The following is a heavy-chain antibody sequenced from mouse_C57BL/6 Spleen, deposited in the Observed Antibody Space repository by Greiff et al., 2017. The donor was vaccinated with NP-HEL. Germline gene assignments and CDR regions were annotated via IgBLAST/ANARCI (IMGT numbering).Heavy chain of an antibody. J-gene: IGHJ4*01. Sequence: VQRVESGPGLVQPSQSLSITCTVSGFSLTSYGVHWVRQSPGKGLEWLGVIWRGGSTDYNAAFMSRLSITKDNSKSQVFFKMNSLQADDTAIYYCAKNDGYPIYAMDYWGQGTSVTVSS. D-gene: IGHD2-3*01. CDR1: GFSLTSYG. CDR3: AKNDGYPIYAMDY. V-gene: IGHV2-5*01. CDR2: IWRGGST.